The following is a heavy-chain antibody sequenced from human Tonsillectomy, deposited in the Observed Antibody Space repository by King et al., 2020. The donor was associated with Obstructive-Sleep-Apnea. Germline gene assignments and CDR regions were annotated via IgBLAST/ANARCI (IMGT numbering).Heavy chain of an antibody. CDR3: ARPAVAGTLWYFQH. J-gene: IGHJ1*01. CDR1: GGSISRYY. D-gene: IGHD6-19*01. Sequence: VQLQESGPGLVKPSETLSLTCTVSGGSISRYYWSWIRQPPGKGLEWIGYIYYSGGTNYNPSLKSRVTISVDTSKKQFSLKLSSVTAADTAVYYFARPAVAGTLWYFQHWGQGTLVTVSS. V-gene: IGHV4-59*08. CDR2: IYYSGGT.